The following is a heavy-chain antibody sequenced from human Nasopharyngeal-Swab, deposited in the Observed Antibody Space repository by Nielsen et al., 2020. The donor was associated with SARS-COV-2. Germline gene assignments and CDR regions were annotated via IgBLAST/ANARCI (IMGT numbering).Heavy chain of an antibody. D-gene: IGHD3-10*01. J-gene: IGHJ4*02. V-gene: IGHV3-23*01. CDR2: ISGSGGST. CDR3: APEVQVVRGFQGY. Sequence: GESLKISCAASGFSVGTNYMSWVRQAPGKGLEWVSAISGSGGSTYYADSVKGRFTISRDNSKNTLYLQMNSLRAEDTAVYYCAPEVQVVRGFQGYWGQGTLVTVSS. CDR1: GFSVGTNY.